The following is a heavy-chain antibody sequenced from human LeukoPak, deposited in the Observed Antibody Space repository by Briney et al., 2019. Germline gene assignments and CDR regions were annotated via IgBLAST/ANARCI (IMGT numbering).Heavy chain of an antibody. CDR3: ARVLCFAVSCSSTTPFDY. D-gene: IGHD2-2*01. Sequence: ASVKVSCKASGYTFTSYGISWVRQAPGQGLEWMGWISAYNGNTNYAQKLQGRVTMTADTSTSTAYMELRSLRSDDTAVYYCARVLCFAVSCSSTTPFDYWGQGTLVTVSS. J-gene: IGHJ4*02. CDR1: GYTFTSYG. V-gene: IGHV1-18*01. CDR2: ISAYNGNT.